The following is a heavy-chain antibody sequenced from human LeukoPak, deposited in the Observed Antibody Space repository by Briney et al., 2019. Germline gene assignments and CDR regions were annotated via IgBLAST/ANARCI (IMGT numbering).Heavy chain of an antibody. J-gene: IGHJ6*03. V-gene: IGHV1-8*03. CDR3: ARGRGYYYYYMDV. D-gene: IGHD3-10*01. Sequence: ASVKVSCKVSGYTLTELSMHWVRRAPGKGLEWMGWMNPNSGNTGYAQKFQGRVTITRNTSISTAYMELSSLRSEDTAVYYCARGRGYYYYYMDVWGKGTTVTVSS. CDR1: GYTLTELS. CDR2: MNPNSGNT.